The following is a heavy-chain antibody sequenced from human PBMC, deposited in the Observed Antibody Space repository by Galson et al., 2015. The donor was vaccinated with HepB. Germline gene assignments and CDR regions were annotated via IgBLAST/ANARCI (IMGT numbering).Heavy chain of an antibody. CDR3: AYGFDV. CDR1: GDSVSANSAA. Sequence: CAISGDSVSANSAAWNWIRQSPSRGFEWLGRTYYRSKWYYDYAESVKGRININPDTSRNQFSLQLNSVTPGDTAVYYCAYGFDVWGPGTTVTVSS. CDR2: TYYRSKWYY. J-gene: IGHJ6*02. V-gene: IGHV6-1*01.